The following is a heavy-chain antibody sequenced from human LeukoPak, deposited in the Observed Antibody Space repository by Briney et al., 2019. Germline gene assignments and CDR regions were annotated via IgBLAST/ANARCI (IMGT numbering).Heavy chain of an antibody. V-gene: IGHV3-21*01. CDR2: ISSSISYI. Sequence: GGSLRLSCAASGFTFSSYSMNWVRQAPGKGLEWVSYISSSISYIYYADSVKGRFTISRDNAKNSLYLQMNSLRAEDTAVYYCAREPWGATPFDYWGQGTLVTVSS. J-gene: IGHJ4*02. CDR1: GFTFSSYS. D-gene: IGHD1-26*01. CDR3: AREPWGATPFDY.